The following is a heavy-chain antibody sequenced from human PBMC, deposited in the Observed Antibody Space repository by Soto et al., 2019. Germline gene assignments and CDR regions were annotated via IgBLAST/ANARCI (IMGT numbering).Heavy chain of an antibody. V-gene: IGHV1-58*01. D-gene: IGHD1-26*01. CDR1: GFTFTSSA. CDR2: IVVGSGNT. CDR3: AAQSPLVGATGAYCDYVMDV. J-gene: IGHJ6*02. Sequence: SLKVSCKASGFTFTSSAVQWVRQARGQRLEWIGWIVVGSGNTNYAQKFEERVTINRDMSTSTAYLKLSSLRSDHTAVYYCAAQSPLVGATGAYCDYVMDVWGPGATVPVSS.